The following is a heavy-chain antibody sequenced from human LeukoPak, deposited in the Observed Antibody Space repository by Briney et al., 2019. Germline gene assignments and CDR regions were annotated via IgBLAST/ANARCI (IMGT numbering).Heavy chain of an antibody. D-gene: IGHD5-12*01. Sequence: GRSLRLSCAASGFTFSTSWMHWVRRAPGEGLVWVSRIKSDESSTTYADSVKGRFTISRDNTKNTVYLQMNSLRVEDTAVYYCARDGEAASGYASGGFDSWGQGTLVTVSS. CDR2: IKSDESST. CDR3: ARDGEAASGYASGGFDS. CDR1: GFTFSTSW. V-gene: IGHV3-74*01. J-gene: IGHJ4*02.